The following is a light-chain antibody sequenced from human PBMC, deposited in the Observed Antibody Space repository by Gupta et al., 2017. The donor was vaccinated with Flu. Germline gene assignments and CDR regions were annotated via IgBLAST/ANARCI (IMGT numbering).Light chain of an antibody. J-gene: IGLJ2*01. Sequence: QRVTISCSGSSSNIGSNYVNWYQQLPGTAPKLLIYSSNQRPSGVPDRFSGSKSGTSASLAISGLQSEDEADYYCAAWDDSLNVSFGGGTKLTVL. CDR2: SSN. V-gene: IGLV1-44*01. CDR3: AAWDDSLNVS. CDR1: SSNIGSNY.